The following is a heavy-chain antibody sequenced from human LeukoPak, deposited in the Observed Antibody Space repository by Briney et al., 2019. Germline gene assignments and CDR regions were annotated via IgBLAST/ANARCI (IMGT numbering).Heavy chain of an antibody. CDR2: INPGDGST. CDR3: ARDVAREFDY. CDR1: GYTFTSYY. V-gene: IGHV1-46*01. Sequence: EASVKVSCKASGYTFTSYYMHWVRQAPGQGLEWMGVINPGDGSTNYAQKFQGRVTMTRDTSTRTVYMQLSSLRSDDTAVYYCARDVAREFDYWGQGTLVTVSS. J-gene: IGHJ4*02.